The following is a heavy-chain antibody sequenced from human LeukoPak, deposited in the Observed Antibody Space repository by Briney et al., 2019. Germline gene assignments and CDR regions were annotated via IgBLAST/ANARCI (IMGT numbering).Heavy chain of an antibody. D-gene: IGHD6-6*01. CDR1: GYTFTSYD. J-gene: IGHJ5*02. CDR2: MNPNSGNT. Sequence: ASVKVSCKASGYTFTSYDINWVRQATGQGLEWMGWMNPNSGNTGYAQKFQGRVTITRNTSISTAYMELSSLRSEDTAVYYCARGGVIIAAHDNWFDPWGPGTLVTVSS. CDR3: ARGGVIIAAHDNWFDP. V-gene: IGHV1-8*03.